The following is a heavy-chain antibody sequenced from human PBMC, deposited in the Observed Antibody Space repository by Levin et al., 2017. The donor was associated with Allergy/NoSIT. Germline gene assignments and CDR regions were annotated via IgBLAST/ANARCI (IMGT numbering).Heavy chain of an antibody. V-gene: IGHV3-48*02. Sequence: PGGSLRLSCAASGFTFSTYSMNWVRQAPGKGLEWVSYISRTSNVYYADSVKGRFTISRDNAKNSLSLQMNSLRDEDTAVYYCVRDPDWRDPWGQGTLVTVSS. CDR1: GFTFSTYS. CDR2: ISRTSNV. J-gene: IGHJ5*02. CDR3: VRDPDWRDP.